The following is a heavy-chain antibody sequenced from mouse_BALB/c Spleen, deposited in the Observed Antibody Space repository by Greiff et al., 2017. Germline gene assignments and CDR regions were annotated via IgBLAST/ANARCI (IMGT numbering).Heavy chain of an antibody. D-gene: IGHD2-3*01. Sequence: EVKLMESGGGLVQPGGSRKLSCAASGFTFSSFGMHWVRQAPEKGLEWVAYISSGSSTIYYADTVKGRFTISRDNPKNTLFLQMTSLRSEDTAMYYCARSLYDGYYGWYFDVWGAGTTVTVSS. J-gene: IGHJ1*01. CDR2: ISSGSSTI. V-gene: IGHV5-17*02. CDR3: ARSLYDGYYGWYFDV. CDR1: GFTFSSFG.